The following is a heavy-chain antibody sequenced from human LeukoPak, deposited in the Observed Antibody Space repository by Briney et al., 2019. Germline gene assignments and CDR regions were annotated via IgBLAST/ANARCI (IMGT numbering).Heavy chain of an antibody. CDR3: ARDLVPGHAFDI. CDR2: IYYSGST. J-gene: IGHJ3*02. D-gene: IGHD6-13*01. CDR1: DDSISRYY. V-gene: IGHV4-59*01. Sequence: SETLSLTCTASDDSISRYYWSWIRQPPGKGLEWIGNIYYSGSTNYNPSLKSRVTISVDTSKNQFSLKLSSVTAADTAVYYCARDLVPGHAFDIWGQGTMVTVSS.